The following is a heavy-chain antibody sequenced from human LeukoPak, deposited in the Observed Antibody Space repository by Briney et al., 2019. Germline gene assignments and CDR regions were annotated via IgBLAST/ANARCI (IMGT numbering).Heavy chain of an antibody. CDR3: ARNTAPFGELLYWSYFDY. CDR1: GYSFTSYW. CDR2: IYPGDSDT. J-gene: IGHJ4*02. V-gene: IGHV5-51*01. D-gene: IGHD3-10*01. Sequence: GESLKISCKASGYSFTSYWIGWVRQMPGKGLEWMGIIYPGDSDTRYSPSFQGQVTISADKSISTAYLQWSSLKASDTAMYYCARNTAPFGELLYWSYFDYWGQGTLVTVSS.